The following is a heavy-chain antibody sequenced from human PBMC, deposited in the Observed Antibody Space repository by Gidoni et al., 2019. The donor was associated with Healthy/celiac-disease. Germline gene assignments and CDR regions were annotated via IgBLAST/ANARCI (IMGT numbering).Heavy chain of an antibody. D-gene: IGHD5-18*01. CDR2: ISWNSGSI. J-gene: IGHJ5*02. Sequence: EVQLVESGGGLVEPGRSLRPSCAASEFTFDDYAMHSVRQAPGKGLEWVSGISWNSGSIGYADSVKGRFTISRDNAKNSLYLQMNSLRAEDTALYYCAKDRGYSYGYWFDPWGQGTLVTVSS. CDR1: EFTFDDYA. V-gene: IGHV3-9*01. CDR3: AKDRGYSYGYWFDP.